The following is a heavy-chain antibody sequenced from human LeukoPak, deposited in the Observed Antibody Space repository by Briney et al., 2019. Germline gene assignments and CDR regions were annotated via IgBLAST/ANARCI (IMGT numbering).Heavy chain of an antibody. Sequence: SVNVSCKASGGTFSTYAISWVRQAPGQGLEWVGGIIPVFGTANYAQKFQGRVTITAAESTSTAYMELRRLRSEDTAVFYCARARVVGLGIDHAFDIWGHGTMVTVSS. V-gene: IGHV1-69*13. CDR2: IIPVFGTA. D-gene: IGHD2-15*01. J-gene: IGHJ3*02. CDR3: ARARVVGLGIDHAFDI. CDR1: GGTFSTYA.